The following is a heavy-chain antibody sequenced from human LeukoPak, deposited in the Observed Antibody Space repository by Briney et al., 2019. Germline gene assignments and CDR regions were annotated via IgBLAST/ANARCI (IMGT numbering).Heavy chain of an antibody. D-gene: IGHD5-18*01. Sequence: PSETLSLTCAVYGGSFSGYYWSWIRQPPGKGLEWIGEINHSGSTNYNPSLKSRVTISVDKSKNQFSLKLSSVTAADTAVYYCARVRGGDTAMGYYYYYMDVWGKGTTVTVSS. J-gene: IGHJ6*03. CDR2: INHSGST. CDR1: GGSFSGYY. V-gene: IGHV4-34*01. CDR3: ARVRGGDTAMGYYYYYMDV.